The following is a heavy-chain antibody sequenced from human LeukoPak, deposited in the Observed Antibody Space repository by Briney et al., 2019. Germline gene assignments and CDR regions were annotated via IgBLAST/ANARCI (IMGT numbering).Heavy chain of an antibody. V-gene: IGHV3-33*01. J-gene: IGHJ6*02. D-gene: IGHD6-13*01. CDR2: IWYDGSNK. CDR1: RYTFSNYG. CDR3: ASIRSELVYYGMDV. Sequence: GRSLRLSCAASRYTFSNYGMHWVRQAPGKGLEWVAVIWYDGSNKYYADSVKGRFTISRDNSKNTLYLQMNSITASDTAMHYCASIRSELVYYGMDVWGQGTTVTVSS.